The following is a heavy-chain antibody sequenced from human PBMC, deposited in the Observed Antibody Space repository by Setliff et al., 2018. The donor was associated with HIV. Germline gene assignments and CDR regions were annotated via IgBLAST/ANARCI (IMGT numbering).Heavy chain of an antibody. CDR1: GGSISRGSYY. V-gene: IGHV4-61*02. CDR2: IYTSGST. J-gene: IGHJ4*01. CDR3: ARDPPYFDTSGYYSWFYFDS. Sequence: PSETLSLTCTVSGGSISRGSYYWCWIRQPAGKGLEWIGRIYTSGSTNYNPSLKSRVTISVDTSKNKCSLKLTAVTAADTAVYFCARDPPYFDTSGYYSWFYFDSWGHGTLVTVSS. D-gene: IGHD3-22*01.